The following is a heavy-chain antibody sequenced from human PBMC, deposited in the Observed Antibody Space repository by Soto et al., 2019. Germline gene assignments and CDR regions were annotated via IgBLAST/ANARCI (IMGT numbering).Heavy chain of an antibody. CDR1: GGTFSSYA. V-gene: IGHV1-69*13. CDR3: ARDVRYWSGGSCYYFDY. J-gene: IGHJ4*02. D-gene: IGHD2-15*01. Sequence: SVKVSCRASGGTFSSYAISWVRQTPGQGLEWMGGIIPIFGTANYAQKFQGRVTITADESTSTAYMELSSLRSEDTAVYYCARDVRYWSGGSCYYFDYWGQGTLVTVSS. CDR2: IIPIFGTA.